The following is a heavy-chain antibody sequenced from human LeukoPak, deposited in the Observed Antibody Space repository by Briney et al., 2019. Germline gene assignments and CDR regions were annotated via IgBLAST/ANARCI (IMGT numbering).Heavy chain of an antibody. Sequence: GGSLRLSCIASGFTFRSYAMSWVRQALGKGPEWVSVISGSGSSTYYTDSVMGRFTLSRDNSKNTLFLQMNSLRVEDTAVYYCAKGPRGVINDAFDMWGQGTLVSVSS. D-gene: IGHD2-21*01. CDR2: ISGSGSST. V-gene: IGHV3-23*01. CDR3: AKGPRGVINDAFDM. CDR1: GFTFRSYA. J-gene: IGHJ3*02.